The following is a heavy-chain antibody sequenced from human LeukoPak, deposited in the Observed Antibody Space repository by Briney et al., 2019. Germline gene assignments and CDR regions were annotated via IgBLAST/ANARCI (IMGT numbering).Heavy chain of an antibody. CDR3: ARSGIAARSDAFDI. CDR1: GGSISSGGYY. D-gene: IGHD6-6*01. V-gene: IGHV4-31*03. Sequence: PSETLSLTCTVSGGSISSGGYYWSWIRQHPGKGLEWIGYIYYSGSAYYNPSLKSRVTISVDRSKNQFSLKLSSVTAADTAVYYCARSGIAARSDAFDIWGQGTMVTVSS. J-gene: IGHJ3*02. CDR2: IYYSGSA.